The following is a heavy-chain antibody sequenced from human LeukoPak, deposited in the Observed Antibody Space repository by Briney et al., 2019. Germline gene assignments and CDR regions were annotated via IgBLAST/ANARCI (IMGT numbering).Heavy chain of an antibody. V-gene: IGHV3-7*01. CDR2: IKQDGREK. D-gene: IGHD5-18*01. Sequence: GGSLRLSCGASGFTFSSYWMSWVRQAPGKGLEWVANIKQDGREKYYVDSVKGRFTIPRDNAKNSLYLQMNSLRAEDTAVYYCARFRTAMQLWKGYYFDYWGQGTLVTVSS. CDR3: ARFRTAMQLWKGYYFDY. J-gene: IGHJ4*02. CDR1: GFTFSSYW.